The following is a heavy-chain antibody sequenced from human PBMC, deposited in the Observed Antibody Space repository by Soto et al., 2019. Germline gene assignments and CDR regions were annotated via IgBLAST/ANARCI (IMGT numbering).Heavy chain of an antibody. V-gene: IGHV3-11*01. D-gene: IGHD3-22*01. CDR3: AKMSSENYYDPVFS. CDR2: ISSSGNTI. Sequence: QVQLVESGGGLVKTSGSLRIACAASGFTFSDYYMRWGRQAPGKGLEWVSYISSSGNTIYYADSVKRRFTISRANAKNSVYLQMTSLRAEDTALYFCAKMSSENYYDPVFSWGQGTLVTVSS. CDR1: GFTFSDYY. J-gene: IGHJ4*02.